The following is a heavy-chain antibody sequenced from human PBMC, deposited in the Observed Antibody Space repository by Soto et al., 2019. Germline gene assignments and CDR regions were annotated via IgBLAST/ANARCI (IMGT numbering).Heavy chain of an antibody. Sequence: SETLSLTCTVSGGSISSYYWSWIRQPPGKGLEWIGYIYYSGSTNYNPSLKSRVTISVDTSKNQFSLKLSSVTAADTAVYYCARDQGGDSCGMDVWGQGTTVTVSS. CDR2: IYYSGST. CDR3: ARDQGGDSCGMDV. CDR1: GGSISSYY. J-gene: IGHJ6*02. V-gene: IGHV4-59*01. D-gene: IGHD2-15*01.